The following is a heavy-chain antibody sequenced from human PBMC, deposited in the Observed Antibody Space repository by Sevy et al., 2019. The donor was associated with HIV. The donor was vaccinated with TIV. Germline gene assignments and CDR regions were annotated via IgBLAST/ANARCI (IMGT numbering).Heavy chain of an antibody. CDR2: IYPGDSDT. D-gene: IGHD3-22*01. Sequence: GESLKISCKGSGYSFTSYWIGWVRQMPGKGLEWMGIIYPGDSDTRYSPSFQGQVTISADKSISTAYLQWSSLKASDTAGDYGAGHSTVYYDSSGYYCVGGDWFDPWGQRTLVTVSS. J-gene: IGHJ5*02. V-gene: IGHV5-51*01. CDR1: GYSFTSYW. CDR3: AGHSTVYYDSSGYYCVGGDWFDP.